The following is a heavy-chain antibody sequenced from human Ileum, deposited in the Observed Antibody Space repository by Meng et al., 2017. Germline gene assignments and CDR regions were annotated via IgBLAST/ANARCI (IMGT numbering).Heavy chain of an antibody. CDR2: IHHSGRT. D-gene: IGHD5-12*01. CDR3: ARGVGDIRVGFNY. CDR1: GESASNPNC. Sequence: VSVPDRVKLPGPWSRAGELSGESASNPNCGDWLRHSPGKGLEWIGEIHHSGRTNFIASLQSRATISLDESKNQFSLTLTSVTAADTAVYYCARGVGDIRVGFNYWGQGILVTVSS. V-gene: IGHV4-4*03. J-gene: IGHJ4*02.